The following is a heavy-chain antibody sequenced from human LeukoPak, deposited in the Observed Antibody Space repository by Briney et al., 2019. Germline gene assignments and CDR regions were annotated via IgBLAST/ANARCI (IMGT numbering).Heavy chain of an antibody. CDR2: IKQDGSEK. V-gene: IGHV3-7*01. CDR3: ARVGGTSWSFRY. D-gene: IGHD6-13*01. CDR1: GFTFSGYW. Sequence: GGSLRLSCAASGFTFSGYWMSWVRQAPGKGLEWAANIKQDGSEKYYVGSVKGRFTISRDNAKNSLYLQMNRLRDEDTAIYYCARVGGTSWSFRYWGQGTLSPSPQ. J-gene: IGHJ4*02.